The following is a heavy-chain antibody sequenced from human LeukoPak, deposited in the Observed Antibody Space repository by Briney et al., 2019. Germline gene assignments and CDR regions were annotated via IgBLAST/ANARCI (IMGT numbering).Heavy chain of an antibody. CDR3: AKDLGGSYYEFDY. Sequence: GGSLRLSCEASGFTFSNYVMSWVRQAPGKGLEWVSGISGSGGSTYYADSVKGRFTISRDNSKNTLYLQMNSLRAEDTAVYYCAKDLGGSYYEFDYWGQGTLVTVSS. V-gene: IGHV3-23*01. D-gene: IGHD1-26*01. CDR1: GFTFSNYV. CDR2: ISGSGGST. J-gene: IGHJ4*02.